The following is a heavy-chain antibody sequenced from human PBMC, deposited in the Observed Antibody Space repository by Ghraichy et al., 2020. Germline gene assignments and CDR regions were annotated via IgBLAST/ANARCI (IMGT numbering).Heavy chain of an antibody. J-gene: IGHJ4*02. D-gene: IGHD4-11*01. Sequence: GGSLRLSCAASGFTFSSYAMSWVRQAPGKGLEWVSAISGSGGSTYYADSVKGRFTISRDNSKNTLYLQMNSLRAEDTAVYYCAKDDYSNYEGMYYFDYWGQRTLVTVSS. V-gene: IGHV3-23*01. CDR1: GFTFSSYA. CDR3: AKDDYSNYEGMYYFDY. CDR2: ISGSGGST.